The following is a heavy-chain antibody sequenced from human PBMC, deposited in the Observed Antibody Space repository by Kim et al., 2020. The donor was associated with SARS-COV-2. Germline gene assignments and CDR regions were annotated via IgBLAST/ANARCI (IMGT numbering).Heavy chain of an antibody. V-gene: IGHV4-31*03. J-gene: IGHJ4*02. CDR1: GGSISSGGYY. D-gene: IGHD3-22*01. CDR2: IYYSGTT. CDR3: ARDRDYYDSSGTGFHY. Sequence: SETLSLTCTVSGGSISSGGYYWSWIRQHPGKGLEWIGYIYYSGTTYYNPSLKSRVTISVDTSKNQFSLKLRSVTAADTAVYYCARDRDYYDSSGTGFHYLGQGTLVTVSS.